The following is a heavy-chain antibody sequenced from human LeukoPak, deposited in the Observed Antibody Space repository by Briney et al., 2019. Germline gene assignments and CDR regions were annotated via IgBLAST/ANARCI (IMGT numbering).Heavy chain of an antibody. CDR2: ISAYNGNT. CDR1: GYTFADYG. D-gene: IGHD3-22*01. CDR3: AKNYDSSGYYQDY. J-gene: IGHJ4*02. V-gene: IGHV1-18*01. Sequence: ASVKVSCKAFGYTFADYGISWVRQAPGQGLEWMGWISAYNGNTNYAQKLQGRVTMTTDTSTSTAYMERRSLRSDDTAVYYCAKNYDSSGYYQDYWGQGTLGTVSS.